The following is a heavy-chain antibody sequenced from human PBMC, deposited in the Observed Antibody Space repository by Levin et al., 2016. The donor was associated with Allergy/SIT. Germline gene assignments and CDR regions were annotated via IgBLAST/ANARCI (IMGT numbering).Heavy chain of an antibody. CDR2: IYHSGST. CDR3: ARVGGTTFRGYYMDV. J-gene: IGHJ6*03. V-gene: IGHV4-30-2*01. Sequence: IRQPPGKGLEWIGYIYHSGSTYYNPSLKSRVTISVDRSKNQFSLKLSSVTAADTAVYYCARVGGTTFRGYYMDVWGKGTTVTVSS. D-gene: IGHD3-16*01.